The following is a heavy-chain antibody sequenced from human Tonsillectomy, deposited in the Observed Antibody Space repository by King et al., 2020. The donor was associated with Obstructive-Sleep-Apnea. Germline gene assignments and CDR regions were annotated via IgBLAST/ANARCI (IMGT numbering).Heavy chain of an antibody. V-gene: IGHV3-21*01. Sequence: VQLVESGGGLVKPGGSLRLSCAASGFTFSSYSMNWVRQAPGKGLEWVSSISSSSSYINYADSVKGRFTISRDNPKNSLYLQMNSLRAEDTAVYYCARGPGNTVTTGGGDWGQGTLVTVSS. CDR2: ISSSSSYI. J-gene: IGHJ4*02. CDR3: ARGPGNTVTTGGGD. D-gene: IGHD4-17*01. CDR1: GFTFSSYS.